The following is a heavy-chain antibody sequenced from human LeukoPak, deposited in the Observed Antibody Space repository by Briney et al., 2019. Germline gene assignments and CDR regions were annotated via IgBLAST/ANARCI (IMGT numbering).Heavy chain of an antibody. V-gene: IGHV4-4*02. D-gene: IGHD6-19*01. CDR3: ARDRSYSSGWYPSVYYYYYMDV. J-gene: IGHJ6*03. CDR1: GGSISSSNW. CDR2: IYRSGST. Sequence: SETLSLTCAVSGGSISSSNWWSWVRQPPGKGLEWIGEIYRSGSTNYNPSLKSRVTISVDTSKNQFSLKLSSVTAADTAVYYRARDRSYSSGWYPSVYYYYYMDVWGKGTTVTISS.